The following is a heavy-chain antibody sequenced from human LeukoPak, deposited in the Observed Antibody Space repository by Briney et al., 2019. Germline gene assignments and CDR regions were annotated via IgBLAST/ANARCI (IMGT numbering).Heavy chain of an antibody. CDR1: GGSFSGYY. J-gene: IGHJ5*02. CDR2: INHSGST. D-gene: IGHD6-13*01. CDR3: ARAVVRAAAGTGWFDP. V-gene: IGHV4-34*01. Sequence: SETLSLTCAVYGGSFSGYYWSWIRQPPGKGLEWIGEINHSGSTNYNPSLKSRVTISVDTSKNQFSLKLSSVTAADTAVYSCARAVVRAAAGTGWFDPWGQGTLVTVSS.